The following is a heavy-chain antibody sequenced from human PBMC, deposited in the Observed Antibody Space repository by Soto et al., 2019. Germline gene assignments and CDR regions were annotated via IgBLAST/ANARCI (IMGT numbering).Heavy chain of an antibody. D-gene: IGHD3-3*01. Sequence: GGSLRLSCAASVFTFSSYSMSLVRQAPGKGLECVSAISVSGDTTYYADSVKGRSAISRDNAKNTLYLKMNSLRAEDTPVYYCPKDAAIFGVVITTNFEYWGQGTMVTVSS. CDR2: ISVSGDTT. J-gene: IGHJ4*02. V-gene: IGHV3-23*01. CDR3: PKDAAIFGVVITTNFEY. CDR1: VFTFSSYS.